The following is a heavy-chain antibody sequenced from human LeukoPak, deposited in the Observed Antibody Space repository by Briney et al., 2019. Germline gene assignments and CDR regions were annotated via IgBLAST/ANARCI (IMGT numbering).Heavy chain of an antibody. Sequence: PGGSLRLSCAASGFTFSGSAMHWVRQASGKGLEWVGRIRSKANSYATAYAASVKGRFTISRDDSKNTAYLQMNSLKTEDTAVYYCTRESDIVVAPGDYRGQGILVTVSS. CDR1: GFTFSGSA. CDR2: IRSKANSYAT. CDR3: TRESDIVVAPGDY. D-gene: IGHD2-2*01. J-gene: IGHJ4*02. V-gene: IGHV3-73*01.